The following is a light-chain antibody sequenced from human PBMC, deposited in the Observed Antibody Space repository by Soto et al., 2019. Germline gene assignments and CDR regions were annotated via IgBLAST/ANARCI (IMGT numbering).Light chain of an antibody. CDR2: GAS. CDR1: QSVSSSY. CDR3: QQYGSSPKT. Sequence: EVVFTQSPCPLSLSPGERATLSCRASQSVSSSYLAWYQQKPGQAPRLLIYGASSRATGIPDRFSGSGSGTDFTLTISRLEPEDFAVYYCQQYGSSPKTFGQGTKVDIK. J-gene: IGKJ1*01. V-gene: IGKV3-20*01.